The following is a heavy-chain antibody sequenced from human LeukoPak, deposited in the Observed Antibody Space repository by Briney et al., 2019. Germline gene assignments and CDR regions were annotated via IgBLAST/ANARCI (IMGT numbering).Heavy chain of an antibody. V-gene: IGHV1-18*01. CDR3: ARATHSGHFDY. Sequence: VASVKVSCKASGYTFTSYGISWVRQAPGQGLEWMGWISAYSGNTNYAQKLQGRVTMTTDTSTSTAYMELRSLRSDDTAVYYCARATHSGHFDYWGQGTLVTVSS. CDR1: GYTFTSYG. CDR2: ISAYSGNT. D-gene: IGHD6-19*01. J-gene: IGHJ4*02.